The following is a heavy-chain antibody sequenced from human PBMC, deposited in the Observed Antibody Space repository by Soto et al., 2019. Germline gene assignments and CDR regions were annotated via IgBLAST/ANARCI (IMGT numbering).Heavy chain of an antibody. CDR1: GYTFTTYG. CDR3: AGPSCSGGSCYFIGPPAPFDY. J-gene: IGHJ4*02. CDR2: ISGYNGHT. Sequence: ASVKVSWKASGYTFTTYGISWVRQAPGQGLEWMGWISGYNGHTKHAQKFQGRVTMTTDTSTSTVYMDLRSLRSDDTAVYYCAGPSCSGGSCYFIGPPAPFDYWGQGTLVTVSS. D-gene: IGHD2-15*01. V-gene: IGHV1-18*01.